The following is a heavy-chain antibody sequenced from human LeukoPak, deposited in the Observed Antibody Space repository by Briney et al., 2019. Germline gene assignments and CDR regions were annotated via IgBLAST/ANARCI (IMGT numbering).Heavy chain of an antibody. CDR3: ARSNRGDGYNYLYNWFDP. Sequence: GRSLRLSCAASGFTFSSYDMHWVRQAPGKGLEWVAIIWYDGSNKHYTDSVKGRFIISRDNSKNTLYLQMNSLRAEDTAVYYCARSNRGDGYNYLYNWFDPSGQGTLVTVSS. CDR1: GFTFSSYD. V-gene: IGHV3-33*01. J-gene: IGHJ5*02. D-gene: IGHD5-24*01. CDR2: IWYDGSNK.